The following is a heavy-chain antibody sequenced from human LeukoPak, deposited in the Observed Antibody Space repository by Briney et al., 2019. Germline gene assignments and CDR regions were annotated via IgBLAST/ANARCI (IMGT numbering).Heavy chain of an antibody. CDR3: ARENSGSYYQFDC. CDR1: GLTFSSQW. CDR2: IGGDGRRK. Sequence: GGSLRLSCVASGLTFSSQWMTWVRQAPGKGLEWLANIGGDGRRKLYEDSVEGRFTISRDNAKNSLYLQMNSLRPEDTAVYYCARENSGSYYQFDCWGQGTLVTVSS. D-gene: IGHD1-26*01. J-gene: IGHJ4*02. V-gene: IGHV3-7*01.